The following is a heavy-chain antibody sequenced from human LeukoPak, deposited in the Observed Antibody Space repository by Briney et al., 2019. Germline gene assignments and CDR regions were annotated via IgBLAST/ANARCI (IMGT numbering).Heavy chain of an antibody. D-gene: IGHD1-26*01. CDR2: IYYSGST. Sequence: PSETLSLTCTVAGGSISSYYWSWIRQPPGKGLEWIGYIYYSGSTNYNPSLKSRVTISVDTSKNQFSLKLSSVTAADTAVYYCARASLGWAPHNYYYGMDVWGKGTTVTVSS. CDR1: GGSISSYY. J-gene: IGHJ6*04. CDR3: ARASLGWAPHNYYYGMDV. V-gene: IGHV4-59*01.